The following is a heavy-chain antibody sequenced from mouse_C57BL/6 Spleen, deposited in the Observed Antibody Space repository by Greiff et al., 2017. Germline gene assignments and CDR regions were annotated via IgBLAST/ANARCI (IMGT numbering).Heavy chain of an antibody. CDR3: ARTKVYSNYYAMDY. V-gene: IGHV1-39*01. CDR1: GYSFTDYN. D-gene: IGHD2-5*01. CDR2: LNPNYGTT. J-gene: IGHJ4*01. Sequence: VQLQQSGPELVKPGASVKISCKASGYSFTDYNMNWVKQSNGKSLEWIGVLNPNYGTTSYNQKFKGKATLTVDQSSSTAYMQLNSLTSEDSAVYYCARTKVYSNYYAMDYWGQGTSVTVSS.